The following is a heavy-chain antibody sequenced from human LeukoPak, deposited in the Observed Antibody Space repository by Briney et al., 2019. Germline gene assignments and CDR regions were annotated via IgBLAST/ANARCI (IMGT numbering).Heavy chain of an antibody. CDR1: GFTLSSYS. J-gene: IGHJ6*02. CDR2: ISSSSRYI. V-gene: IGHV3-21*01. CDR3: ARGQKRDGMDV. Sequence: GGSLRLSCAASGFTLSSYSMNWVRQAPGKGLEWVSSISSSSRYIYYADSVKGRFTISRDNAKNSLYLQMNSLRAEDTAVYYCARGQKRDGMDVWGQGTTVTVSS.